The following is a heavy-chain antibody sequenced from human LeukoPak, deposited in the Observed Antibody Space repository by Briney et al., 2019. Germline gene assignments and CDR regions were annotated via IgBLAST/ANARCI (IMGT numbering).Heavy chain of an antibody. J-gene: IGHJ4*02. Sequence: GGSLRPSCQPSGFTFGSNPMSWVRQAPGKGLEWASAISGSGGSTYYADSVKGRFTISRDNSKNTLYLQMNSLRAEDTAVYYCAKVLLIAVAGTGWYFDYWGQGTLVTVSS. CDR2: ISGSGGST. CDR3: AKVLLIAVAGTGWYFDY. CDR1: GFTFGSNP. V-gene: IGHV3-23*01. D-gene: IGHD6-19*01.